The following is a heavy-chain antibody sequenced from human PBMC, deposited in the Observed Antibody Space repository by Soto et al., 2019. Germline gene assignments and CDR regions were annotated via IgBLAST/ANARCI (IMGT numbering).Heavy chain of an antibody. V-gene: IGHV3-30*18. CDR2: ISYGGSNK. Sequence: GGSLRLSCAASGSTFSSYGMHWVRQAPGKGLEWVAVISYGGSNKYYADSVKGRFTISRDNSKNTLYLQMNSLRAEDTAVYYCAKSVDIVAYFDYWGQGTLVTVSS. CDR1: GSTFSSYG. D-gene: IGHD5-12*01. J-gene: IGHJ4*02. CDR3: AKSVDIVAYFDY.